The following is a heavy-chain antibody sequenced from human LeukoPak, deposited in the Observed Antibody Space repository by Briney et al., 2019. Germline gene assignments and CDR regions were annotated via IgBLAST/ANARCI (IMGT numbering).Heavy chain of an antibody. CDR1: GFTFSSYG. Sequence: GGSLRLSCAASGFTFSSYGMHWVRQAPGKGLEWVAVISYDGSNKYYADSVKGRFTISRDNSKNTLYLQMNSLRAEDTAVYYCAKESPYSSSWHFDYWGQGTLVTVSS. J-gene: IGHJ4*02. V-gene: IGHV3-30*18. CDR2: ISYDGSNK. D-gene: IGHD6-13*01. CDR3: AKESPYSSSWHFDY.